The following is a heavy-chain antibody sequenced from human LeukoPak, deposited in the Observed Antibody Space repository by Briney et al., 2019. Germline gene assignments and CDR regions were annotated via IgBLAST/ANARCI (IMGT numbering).Heavy chain of an antibody. V-gene: IGHV4-4*02. Sequence: SETLSLTCAVPGGSISSSNWWSWVRQPPGKGLEWIGEIYHSGSTNYNPSLKSRVTISVDKSKNQFSLKLSSVTTADTAVYYCARGEYSTSRSFDYWGQGTLVTVSS. CDR1: GGSISSSNW. CDR3: ARGEYSTSRSFDY. D-gene: IGHD6-6*01. J-gene: IGHJ4*02. CDR2: IYHSGST.